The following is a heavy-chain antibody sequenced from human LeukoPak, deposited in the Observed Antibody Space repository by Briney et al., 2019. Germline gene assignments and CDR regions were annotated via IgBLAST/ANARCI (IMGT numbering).Heavy chain of an antibody. Sequence: ASVKVSCKASGYTFTSYGISWVRQAPGKGLEWMGWISAYNGNTNYAQKLQGRVTMTTDTSTSTAYMELRSLRSDDTAVYYCARRRSGYSYGYLLDYWGQGTLVTVSS. J-gene: IGHJ4*02. CDR1: GYTFTSYG. D-gene: IGHD5-18*01. CDR2: ISAYNGNT. V-gene: IGHV1-18*01. CDR3: ARRRSGYSYGYLLDY.